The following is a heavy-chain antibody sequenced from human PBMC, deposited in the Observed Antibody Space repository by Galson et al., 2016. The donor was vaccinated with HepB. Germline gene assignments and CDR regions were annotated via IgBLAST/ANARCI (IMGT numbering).Heavy chain of an antibody. CDR1: GYTFINYF. D-gene: IGHD5-18*01. CDR2: INPSSGGSA. Sequence: SVKVSCKASGYTFINYFLHWVRQAPGQGPEWMGIINPSSGGSANFAQKFQGRVSMTSDRSTSTVYMELSSLRSEDTAVYYCARDNGYSYGYWDYWGQGTLVTGPS. J-gene: IGHJ4*02. CDR3: ARDNGYSYGYWDY. V-gene: IGHV1-46*01.